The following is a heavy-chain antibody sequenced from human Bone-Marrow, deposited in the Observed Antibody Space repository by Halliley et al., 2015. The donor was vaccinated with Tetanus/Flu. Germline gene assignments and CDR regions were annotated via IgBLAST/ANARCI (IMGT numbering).Heavy chain of an antibody. V-gene: IGHV3-30*03. CDR3: GRGMSGIVPFDS. Sequence: SLRLSCEASGFRFNKFGMHWVRQPPGKGLEWVSILSYDGSQKKYADSVKGRFTISRDNSKTTLYLQMNSLRPDDTATYYCGRGMSGIVPFDSWGQGTLVTVSS. CDR1: GFRFNKFG. CDR2: LSYDGSQK. J-gene: IGHJ4*02. D-gene: IGHD1-1*01.